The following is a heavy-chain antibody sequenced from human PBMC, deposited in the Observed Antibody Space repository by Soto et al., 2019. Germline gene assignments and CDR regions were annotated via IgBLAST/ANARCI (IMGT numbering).Heavy chain of an antibody. CDR2: IYYSGST. Sequence: SETLSLTCTFSGFSFSSGDYYLCWIRQPPGKGLEGIGYIYYSGSTYYNPSLKSRVTISVDTSKNQFSLKLSSVTAADTAVYYCASVWVTMVRGVILGYYGMDVWGQGTTVTVSS. CDR3: ASVWVTMVRGVILGYYGMDV. D-gene: IGHD3-10*01. V-gene: IGHV4-30-4*01. CDR1: GFSFSSGDYY. J-gene: IGHJ6*02.